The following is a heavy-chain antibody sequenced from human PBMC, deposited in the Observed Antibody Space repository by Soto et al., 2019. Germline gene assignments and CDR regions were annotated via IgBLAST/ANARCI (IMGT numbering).Heavy chain of an antibody. V-gene: IGHV4-39*01. CDR2: IYYSGST. CDR3: ARHAYYDFWSGYYEWWFDP. CDR1: GGSISSSSYY. Sequence: QLQLQESGPGLVKPSETLSLTCTVSGGSISSSSYYWGWIRQPPGKGLEWIGSIYYSGSTYYNPSLSSRVTISVDTSKNRFSLKLSSVTAADTAVYYCARHAYYDFWSGYYEWWFDPWGQGTLVTVSS. J-gene: IGHJ5*02. D-gene: IGHD3-3*01.